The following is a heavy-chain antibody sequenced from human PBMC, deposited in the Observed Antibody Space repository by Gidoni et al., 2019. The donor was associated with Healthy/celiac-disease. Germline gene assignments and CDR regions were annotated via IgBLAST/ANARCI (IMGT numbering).Heavy chain of an antibody. CDR1: GGSISSSSYY. Sequence: QLQLQESGPGLVKPSETLSLACTVSGGSISSSSYYWGWIRQPPGQGLEWIGSIYYSGSTYYNPSLKSRVTISVDTSKNQFSLKLSSVTAADTAVYYCARQERYYDSSDQFDYWGQGTLVTVSS. D-gene: IGHD3-22*01. CDR3: ARQERYYDSSDQFDY. J-gene: IGHJ4*02. CDR2: IYYSGST. V-gene: IGHV4-39*01.